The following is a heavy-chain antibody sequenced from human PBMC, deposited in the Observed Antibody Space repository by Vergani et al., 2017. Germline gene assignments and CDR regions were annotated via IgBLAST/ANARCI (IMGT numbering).Heavy chain of an antibody. V-gene: IGHV3-43D*04. D-gene: IGHD3-22*01. J-gene: IGHJ4*02. Sequence: EVQLVESGGVVVQPGGSLRLSCAASGFTFDDYAMHWVRQAPGKGLECVSLISWDGGSTYYADSVKGRFTISRDNSKNSLYLQMNSLRAEDTALYYCAKEGGLSYYDSSGYRAPYYFDYWGQGTLVTVSS. CDR3: AKEGGLSYYDSSGYRAPYYFDY. CDR1: GFTFDDYA. CDR2: ISWDGGST.